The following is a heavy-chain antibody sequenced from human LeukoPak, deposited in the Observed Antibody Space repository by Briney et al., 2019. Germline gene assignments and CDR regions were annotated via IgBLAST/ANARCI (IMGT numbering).Heavy chain of an antibody. D-gene: IGHD3-10*01. J-gene: IGHJ6*03. CDR1: GGSFSGYY. CDR3: ARRVGGSGSFLHYYYYYYMDV. Sequence: SETPSLTCAVYGGSFSGYYWSWIRQPPGKGLEWIGEINHSGSTNYNPSLKSRVTISVDTSKNQFSLKLSSVTAADTAVYYCARRVGGSGSFLHYYYYYYMDVWGKGTTVTISS. CDR2: INHSGST. V-gene: IGHV4-34*01.